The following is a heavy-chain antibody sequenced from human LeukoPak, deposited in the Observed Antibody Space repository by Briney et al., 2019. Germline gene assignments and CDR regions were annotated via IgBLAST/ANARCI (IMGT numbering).Heavy chain of an antibody. J-gene: IGHJ4*02. CDR2: ISGSGGST. V-gene: IGHV3-23*01. CDR1: GFTFSSYA. CDR3: AKDRASSGWSDY. D-gene: IGHD6-19*01. Sequence: EGSLRLSCAASGFTFSSYAMSWVRQAPGKGLEWVSAISGSGGSTYYADSVKGRFTISRDNSKNTLYLQMNSLRAEDTAVYYCAKDRASSGWSDYWGQGTLVTVSS.